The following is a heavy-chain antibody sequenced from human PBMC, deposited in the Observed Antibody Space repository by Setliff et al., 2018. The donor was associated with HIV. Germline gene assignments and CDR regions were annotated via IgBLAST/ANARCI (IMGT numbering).Heavy chain of an antibody. CDR2: INPSGGSA. V-gene: IGHV1-46*01. CDR3: ARDGGDGSGYYYADY. D-gene: IGHD3-22*01. CDR1: GYTFTTYP. Sequence: VKVSCKASGYTFTTYPMHWVRQAPGQGLEWMGIINPSGGSAAYAEKFRGRVTMTSDTSTNTVYMELRSLRSEETAVFYCARDGGDGSGYYYADYWGQGTLVTVSS. J-gene: IGHJ4*02.